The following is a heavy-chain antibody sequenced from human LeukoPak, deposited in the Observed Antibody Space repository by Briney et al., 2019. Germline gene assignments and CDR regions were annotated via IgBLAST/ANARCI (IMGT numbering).Heavy chain of an antibody. CDR2: ISAYNGNT. CDR3: ARVPRPRDPTSSAAHQPSDY. CDR1: GYTFTSYG. V-gene: IGHV1-18*01. Sequence: ASVKVSCKASGYTFTSYGISWVRQAPGQGLEWMGWISAYNGNTNYAQKLQGRVTMTTDTSTSTAYMELSGLRPDDTAVYYCARVPRPRDPTSSAAHQPSDYWGQGTLVTVSS. J-gene: IGHJ4*02. D-gene: IGHD2-2*01.